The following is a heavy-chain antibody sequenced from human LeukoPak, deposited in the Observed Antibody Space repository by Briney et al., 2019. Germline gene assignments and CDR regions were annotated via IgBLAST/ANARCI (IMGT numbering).Heavy chain of an antibody. CDR1: GFTFSSYA. CDR2: ISGSGGST. Sequence: PGGSLRLSCAASGFTFSSYAMSWVRQAPGKGLEWVSAISGSGGSTYYADSVKGRFTISRDNSKNTLYLQMNSLRAEDTAVYYCAKDRFLGYCSGGSCVLDGGWFDPWGQGTLVTVSS. V-gene: IGHV3-23*01. D-gene: IGHD2-15*01. CDR3: AKDRFLGYCSGGSCVLDGGWFDP. J-gene: IGHJ5*02.